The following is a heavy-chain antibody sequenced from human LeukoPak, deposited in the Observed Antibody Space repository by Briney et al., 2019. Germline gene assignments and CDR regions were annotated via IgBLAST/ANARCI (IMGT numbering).Heavy chain of an antibody. CDR2: TNKDGSGT. D-gene: IGHD6-13*01. V-gene: IGHV3-74*01. CDR1: GFTFSSYW. Sequence: GGSPRLSCAASGFTFSSYWMHWVRQAPGEGLVWVSRTNKDGSGTTYADSVKGRFAVSRDNAKNTLLLQMNSLRAEDTAVYHCVREMGSSSYVFDFWGQGTMVTVSS. J-gene: IGHJ3*01. CDR3: VREMGSSSYVFDF.